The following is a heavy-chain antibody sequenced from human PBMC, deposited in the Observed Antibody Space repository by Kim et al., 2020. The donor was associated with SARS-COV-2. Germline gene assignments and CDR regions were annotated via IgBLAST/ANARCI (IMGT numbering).Heavy chain of an antibody. V-gene: IGHV4-31*02. J-gene: IGHJ4*02. D-gene: IGHD6-19*01. Sequence: SLKSRVTIAVDTSKNQFSLKLSSVTAADTAVYYCARGPEIMEQFSYYFDYWGQGTLVTVSS. CDR3: ARGPEIMEQFSYYFDY.